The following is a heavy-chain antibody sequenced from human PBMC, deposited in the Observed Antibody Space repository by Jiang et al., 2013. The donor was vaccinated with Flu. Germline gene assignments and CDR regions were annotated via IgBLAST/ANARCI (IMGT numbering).Heavy chain of an antibody. J-gene: IGHJ5*02. Sequence: GLVKPSETLSLTCTVSGGSISGYYWSWIRQPPGKGLEWIGYVYYSGSTNHNPSLKSRVTISLDTSKNQFSLKLSSVTAADTAVYYCARVSSGFDPWGQGTLVTVSS. D-gene: IGHD6-25*01. CDR2: VYYSGST. CDR3: ARVSSGFDP. CDR1: GGSISGYY. V-gene: IGHV4-59*01.